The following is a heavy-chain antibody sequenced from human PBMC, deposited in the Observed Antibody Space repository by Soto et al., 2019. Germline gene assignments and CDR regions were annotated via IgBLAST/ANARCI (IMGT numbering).Heavy chain of an antibody. D-gene: IGHD3-3*02. CDR2: INHRSGDT. Sequence: QVQLVHPGAEVKNPGASVKVSCKASGYTSIGYYIHLVLQAPGQGLVWMGRINHRSGDTTYAPKFQGMLTMTMDTPISTAYMELSSQRSDDTEVYYYGRSGVRATPLGWFDA. CDR3: GRSGVRATPLGWFDA. CDR1: GYTSIGYY. V-gene: IGHV1-2*05. J-gene: IGHJ5*01.